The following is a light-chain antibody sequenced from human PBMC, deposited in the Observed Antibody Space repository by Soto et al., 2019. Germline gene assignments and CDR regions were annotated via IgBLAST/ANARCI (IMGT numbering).Light chain of an antibody. Sequence: EIVMTQSPGTLSVSPGERATLSCRASQTVSRHLAWYQQKPGQAPRLLIYGASSRATGIPDRFSGSGSGTDFTLTISRLEPEDFAVYYCQQYGSSLTFGQGTKVDIK. CDR1: QTVSRH. CDR3: QQYGSSLT. CDR2: GAS. J-gene: IGKJ1*01. V-gene: IGKV3-20*01.